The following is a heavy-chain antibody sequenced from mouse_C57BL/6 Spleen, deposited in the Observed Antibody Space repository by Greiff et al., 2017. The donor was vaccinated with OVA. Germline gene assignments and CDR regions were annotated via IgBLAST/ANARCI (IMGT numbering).Heavy chain of an antibody. CDR2: IYPRSGNT. Sequence: VQLQQSGAELARPGASVKLSCKASGYTFTSYGISWVKQRTGQGLEWIGEIYPRSGNTYYNEKFKGKATLTADKSSSTAYMELRSLTSEDSAVYFCARSQLGLGYFDYWGQGTTLTVSS. CDR1: GYTFTSYG. CDR3: ARSQLGLGYFDY. V-gene: IGHV1-81*01. D-gene: IGHD4-1*02. J-gene: IGHJ2*01.